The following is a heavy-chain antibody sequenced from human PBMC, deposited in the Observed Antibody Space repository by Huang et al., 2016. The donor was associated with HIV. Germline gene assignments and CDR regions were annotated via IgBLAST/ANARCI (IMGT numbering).Heavy chain of an antibody. CDR3: ARVMVRGEPDY. D-gene: IGHD3-10*01. CDR1: GGTFSSYA. V-gene: IGHV1-69*01. CDR2: SIPILGTA. J-gene: IGHJ4*02. Sequence: QVQLVQSGAEVKKPGSSVKVSCKASGGTFSSYAISWVRQDPGQGLEWMGGSIPILGTANYAQKFQGRVTITADESTSTAYMELSSLRSEDTAVYYCARVMVRGEPDYWGQGTLVTVSS.